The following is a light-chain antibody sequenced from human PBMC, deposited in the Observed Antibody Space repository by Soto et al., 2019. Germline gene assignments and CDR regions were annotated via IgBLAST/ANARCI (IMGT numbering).Light chain of an antibody. J-gene: IGKJ3*01. CDR3: QNYNWPPFT. V-gene: IGKV1-27*01. CDR1: QGIVNY. CDR2: AAS. Sequence: DIQMTQSPSSLAASVGDRVTISCRASQGIVNYLAWYQQKPGKVPKLLIYAASTLQSGVSSRFTGSGSGTDFTLTISSLQPEDVATYYCQNYNWPPFTFGPGTKVDLK.